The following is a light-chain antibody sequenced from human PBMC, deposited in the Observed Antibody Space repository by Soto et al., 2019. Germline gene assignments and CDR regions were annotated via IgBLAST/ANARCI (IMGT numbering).Light chain of an antibody. CDR1: QSISSW. Sequence: DIQMTQSPSTLSASVGDRVTITCRASQSISSWLAWYQQIPGKAPKLLIYDVSNLESGVPSRFSGSGSGTEFTLTISSLQPDDFATYYCQHYYGYPLTFGGGTKVDIK. V-gene: IGKV1-5*01. J-gene: IGKJ4*01. CDR3: QHYYGYPLT. CDR2: DVS.